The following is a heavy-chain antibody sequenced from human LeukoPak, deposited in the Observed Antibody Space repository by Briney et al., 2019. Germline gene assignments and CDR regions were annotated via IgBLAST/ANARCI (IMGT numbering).Heavy chain of an antibody. CDR3: ARCKVVPAAIGY. Sequence: KPSETLSLTCAVSGYSISSGYYWGWIRQPPGKGLEWIGSIYHSGSTYYNPSLKSRVTISVDTSKNQFSLKLSSVTAADTAVYYCARCKVVPAAIGYWGQGTLVTVSS. CDR2: IYHSGST. J-gene: IGHJ4*02. D-gene: IGHD2-2*01. V-gene: IGHV4-38-2*01. CDR1: GYSISSGYY.